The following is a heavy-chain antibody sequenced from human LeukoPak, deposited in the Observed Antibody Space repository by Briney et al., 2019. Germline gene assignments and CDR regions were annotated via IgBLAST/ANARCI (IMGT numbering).Heavy chain of an antibody. CDR1: GASISSSNW. V-gene: IGHV4-4*02. CDR2: IYHSGST. J-gene: IGHJ4*02. CDR3: ARDNPGGSFGDYDY. Sequence: PSGTLSLTCAVSGASISSSNWWNWVRQSPGKGLEWIGEIYHSGSTNYNPSLKSRVSISLDKSKNQISLRLSSVTVADTAMYYCARDNPGGSFGDYDYWGQGTLVTVSS. D-gene: IGHD4-17*01.